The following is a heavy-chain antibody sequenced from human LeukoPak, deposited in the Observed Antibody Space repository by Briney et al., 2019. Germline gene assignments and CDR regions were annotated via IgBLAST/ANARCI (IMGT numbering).Heavy chain of an antibody. Sequence: PSETLCLTCTVSGGSISSYYLSWIRQPPGKGLEWIAYFYYSGSNNFNPSLKSRVTISGDTSKNQFSLKLRSVTAADTAIYFCASVSPAVGAFDIWGRGTMVTVS. CDR2: FYYSGSN. V-gene: IGHV4-59*01. D-gene: IGHD6-13*01. CDR1: GGSISSYY. CDR3: ASVSPAVGAFDI. J-gene: IGHJ3*02.